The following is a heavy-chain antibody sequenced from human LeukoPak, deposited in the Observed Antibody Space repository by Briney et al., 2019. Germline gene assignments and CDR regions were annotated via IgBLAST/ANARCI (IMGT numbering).Heavy chain of an antibody. CDR2: MNPNSGNT. D-gene: IGHD2-15*01. Sequence: GASVKVSCKASGYTFTSYDINWVRQATGQGLEWMGWMNPNSGNTGYAQKFQGRVTMTRNSSITTAYMELSSLRSEDTAVYYCARRHGRYSDGSCYYPDYWGQGTLVTVSS. CDR3: ARRHGRYSDGSCYYPDY. J-gene: IGHJ4*02. V-gene: IGHV1-8*01. CDR1: GYTFTSYD.